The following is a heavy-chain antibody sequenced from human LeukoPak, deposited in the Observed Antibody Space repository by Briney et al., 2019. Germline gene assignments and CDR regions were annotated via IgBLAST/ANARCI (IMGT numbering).Heavy chain of an antibody. CDR2: IYTSGST. Sequence: SETLSLTCTVSGGSISSGSYYWSWIRQPAGKGLEWIGRIYTSGSTNYNPSLKSRVTMSVDTSKNQFSLKLSSVTAADTAVYYCAREIKYYDFWSGYYDYWGQGTLVTVSS. CDR1: GGSISSGSYY. J-gene: IGHJ4*02. V-gene: IGHV4-61*02. CDR3: AREIKYYDFWSGYYDY. D-gene: IGHD3-3*01.